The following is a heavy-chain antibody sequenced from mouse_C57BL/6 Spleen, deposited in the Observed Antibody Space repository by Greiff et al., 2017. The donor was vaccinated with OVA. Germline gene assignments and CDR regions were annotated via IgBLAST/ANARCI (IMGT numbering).Heavy chain of an antibody. CDR3: ARNLLLRYAMDY. D-gene: IGHD1-1*01. Sequence: QVQLKESGPELVKPGASVKISCKASGYTFTDYYINWVKQRPGQGLEWIGWIFPGSGSTYYNEKFKGKATLTVDKSSSTAYMLLSSLTSEDSAVYFCARNLLLRYAMDYWGQGTSVTVSS. CDR1: GYTFTDYY. J-gene: IGHJ4*01. V-gene: IGHV1-75*01. CDR2: IFPGSGST.